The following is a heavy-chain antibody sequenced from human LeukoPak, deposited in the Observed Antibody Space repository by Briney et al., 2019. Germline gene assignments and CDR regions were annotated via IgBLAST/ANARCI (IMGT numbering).Heavy chain of an antibody. J-gene: IGHJ4*02. CDR3: AREGYCSSTSCYIGPYFDY. D-gene: IGHD2-2*01. V-gene: IGHV3-48*03. Sequence: GGSLRLSCAASGFTFSSYEMNWVRQAPGKGLEGVSYISSSGSTIYYADSVKGRFTISRDNAKNSLYLQMNSLRAEDTAVYYCAREGYCSSTSCYIGPYFDYWGQGTLVTVSS. CDR1: GFTFSSYE. CDR2: ISSSGSTI.